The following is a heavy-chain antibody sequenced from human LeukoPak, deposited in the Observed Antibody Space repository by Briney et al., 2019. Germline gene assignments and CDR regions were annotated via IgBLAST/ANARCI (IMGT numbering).Heavy chain of an antibody. CDR2: IKQDGSEK. CDR1: GFTFSSYW. V-gene: IGHV3-7*01. D-gene: IGHD2-2*01. Sequence: PGGSLRLSCAASGFTFSSYWMSWVRQAPGKGLEWVANIKQDGSEKYYVDSVKGRFTNSRDNAKNSLYLQMNSLRAEDTAVYYCARGGFVVVPAADDAFDIWGQGTMVTVSS. CDR3: ARGGFVVVPAADDAFDI. J-gene: IGHJ3*02.